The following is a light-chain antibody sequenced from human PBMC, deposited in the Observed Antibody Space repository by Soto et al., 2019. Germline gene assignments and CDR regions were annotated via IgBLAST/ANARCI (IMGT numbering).Light chain of an antibody. CDR2: DAS. Sequence: EIVLIQSPATLSLSPGEGATLSCRAGQSVTNYLAWYQQKPGQAPRLLIYDASKRATGIPARFSGSGSGTDFTLTISSLEPEDFAVYYCQQRSNWPLTFGGGTKVEIK. J-gene: IGKJ4*01. V-gene: IGKV3-11*01. CDR3: QQRSNWPLT. CDR1: QSVTNY.